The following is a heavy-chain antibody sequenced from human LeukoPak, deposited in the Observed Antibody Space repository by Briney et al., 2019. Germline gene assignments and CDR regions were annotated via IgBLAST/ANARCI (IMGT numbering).Heavy chain of an antibody. D-gene: IGHD3-22*01. CDR3: ARLGRYDNSGYFYAY. CDR1: GYSFTNYW. Sequence: GESVKISCKGSGYSFTNYWIGWVRQLPGEGLEWMGIIYPGYSATSYSPSFQGQVTISADKSISTAYLQCSRLKASDTAMYYCARLGRYDNSGYFYAYWGQGIQVTVSS. J-gene: IGHJ4*02. V-gene: IGHV5-51*01. CDR2: IYPGYSAT.